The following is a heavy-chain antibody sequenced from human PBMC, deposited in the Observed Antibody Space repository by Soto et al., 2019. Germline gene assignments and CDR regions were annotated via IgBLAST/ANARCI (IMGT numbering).Heavy chain of an antibody. J-gene: IGHJ3*02. Sequence: SETLSLTCTVSGGSISSGGYYWSWIRQHPGKGLEWIGYIYYSGSTYYNPSLKSRVTISVDTSKNQFSLKLSSVTAADTAVYYCARAKTGTTHDAFHIPGKSTMV. D-gene: IGHD1-1*01. V-gene: IGHV4-31*03. CDR3: ARAKTGTTHDAFHI. CDR2: IYYSGST. CDR1: GGSISSGGYY.